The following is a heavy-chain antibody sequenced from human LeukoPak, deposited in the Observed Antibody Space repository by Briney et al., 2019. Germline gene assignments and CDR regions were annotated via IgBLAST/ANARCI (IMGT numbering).Heavy chain of an antibody. V-gene: IGHV3-53*01. D-gene: IGHD4/OR15-4a*01. CDR1: GLTVSSNS. CDR2: IYSDDT. J-gene: IGHJ4*02. CDR3: ARRAGAYSHPYDY. Sequence: GGSLRLSCTVSGLTVSSNSMSWVRQAPGKGLEWVSFIYSDDTHYSDSVKGRFTISRDNSKNTLYLQMNSLRAEDTAVYYCARRAGAYSHPYDYWGQGTLVTVSS.